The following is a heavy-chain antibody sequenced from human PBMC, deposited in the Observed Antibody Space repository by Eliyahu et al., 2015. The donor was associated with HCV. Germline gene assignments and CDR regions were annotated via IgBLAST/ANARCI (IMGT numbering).Heavy chain of an antibody. V-gene: IGHV1-2*02. D-gene: IGHD1-26*01. J-gene: IGHJ6*01. CDR1: GYTFTGYF. CDR2: INPNSGVT. Sequence: QVQLVQSGAEVKNLGASVKVSCRASGYTFTGYFMHWVRQAPGQGLEWMGWINPNSGVTNYAQKFQGRVTMTRDTSISTAFMELSTLKSDDTAVYYCATYRFDNSGYYYFYYGMD. CDR3: ATYRFDNSGYYYFYYGMD.